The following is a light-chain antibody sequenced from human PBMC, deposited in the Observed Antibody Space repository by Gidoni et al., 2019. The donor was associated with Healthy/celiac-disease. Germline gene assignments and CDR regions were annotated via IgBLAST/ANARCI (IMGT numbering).Light chain of an antibody. V-gene: IGKV3-15*01. CDR3: QHYRNWPPT. J-gene: IGKJ4*01. CDR1: QSVNSD. CDR2: GAS. Sequence: EIVMTQCPATLSVSPGERATLSCRASQSVNSDLVWYQQKPGQSPRVLMYGASTRSIGIPARFSGSGSGTEFTLTINSLQSEDFAVYYCQHYRNWPPTFGGGTKVEIK.